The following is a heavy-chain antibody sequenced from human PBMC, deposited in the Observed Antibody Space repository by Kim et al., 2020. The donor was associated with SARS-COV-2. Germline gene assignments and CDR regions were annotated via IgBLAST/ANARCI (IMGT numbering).Heavy chain of an antibody. Sequence: GGSLRLSCAASGLMVSDTYMSWVRRAPGKGLEWVAYMNSGGGGLYADSVRGRFTVARDKSKNTLYLQMNSLRVEDTAVYYCARDGPCGRSCYWPFDIWG. D-gene: IGHD2-21*01. V-gene: IGHV3-53*01. CDR3: ARDGPCGRSCYWPFDI. J-gene: IGHJ3*02. CDR2: MNSGGGG. CDR1: GLMVSDTY.